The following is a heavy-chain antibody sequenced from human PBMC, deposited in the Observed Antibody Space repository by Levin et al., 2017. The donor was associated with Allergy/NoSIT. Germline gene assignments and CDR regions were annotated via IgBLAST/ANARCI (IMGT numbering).Heavy chain of an antibody. CDR3: ARDNIGLPDAFDI. CDR1: GFTFDDYA. V-gene: IGHV3-9*01. D-gene: IGHD3-10*01. J-gene: IGHJ3*02. Sequence: LSLTCAASGFTFDDYAMHWVRQAPGKGLEWVSGISWNSGSIGYADSVKGRFTISRDNAKNSLYLQMNSLRTEDTALFYCARDNIGLPDAFDIWGQGTMVIVSS. CDR2: ISWNSGSI.